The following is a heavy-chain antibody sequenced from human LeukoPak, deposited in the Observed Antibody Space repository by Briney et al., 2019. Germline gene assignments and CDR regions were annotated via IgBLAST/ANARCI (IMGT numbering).Heavy chain of an antibody. CDR3: ARQYYTQDAFDI. V-gene: IGHV3-21*01. CDR2: ISSSSSYI. Sequence: TPGGSLRLSCAASGFTFSSYSMNWVRQAPGKGLEWVSSISSSSSYIYYADSVKGRFTISRDNAKNSQYLQMNSLRAEDTAVYYCARQYYTQDAFDIWGQGTMVTVSS. CDR1: GFTFSSYS. J-gene: IGHJ3*02. D-gene: IGHD1-26*01.